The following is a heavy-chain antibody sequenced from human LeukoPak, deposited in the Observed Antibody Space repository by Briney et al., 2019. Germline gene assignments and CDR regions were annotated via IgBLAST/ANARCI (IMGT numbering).Heavy chain of an antibody. J-gene: IGHJ1*01. D-gene: IGHD2-2*01. CDR1: GFTFSSYG. CDR3: AKDISIYCSSTSCYGAEYFQH. V-gene: IGHV3-30*02. CDR2: IRYDGSNK. Sequence: GGSLRLSCAASGFTFSSYGMHWVRQAPGKGLEWVAFIRYDGSNKYYADSVKGRFTISRDNSKNMLYLQMNSLRAEDTAVYYCAKDISIYCSSTSCYGAEYFQHWGQGTLVTVSS.